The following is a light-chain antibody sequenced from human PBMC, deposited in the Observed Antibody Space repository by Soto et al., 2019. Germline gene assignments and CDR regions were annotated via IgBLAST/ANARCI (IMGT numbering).Light chain of an antibody. Sequence: DIQLIQSPATLSASVGDRITITCRASENIFKFLAWYQQRSGRPPNLLIYAASDLETGVPSRFSGRGSGTDFTLTIDSLQPDDSAISYCQHYNTQSITFGGGTKVDVK. CDR3: QHYNTQSIT. V-gene: IGKV1-5*01. CDR2: AAS. CDR1: ENIFKF. J-gene: IGKJ4*01.